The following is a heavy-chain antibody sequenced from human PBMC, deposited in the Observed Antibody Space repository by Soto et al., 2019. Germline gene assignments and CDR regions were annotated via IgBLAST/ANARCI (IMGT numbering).Heavy chain of an antibody. CDR3: APGVLLDRLRFGFDS. J-gene: IGHJ4*02. Sequence: EVQLLESGGGLVQPGGSLRLSCAASGFAFSTYALTWVRQAPGKGLEWVSGINNRGSHTYYADSVKGRCTISRDNFNNTLYLQMNSLRAEDTAVYYCAPGVLLDRLRFGFDSWGQGTLVTVSS. CDR2: INNRGSHT. D-gene: IGHD1-26*01. V-gene: IGHV3-23*01. CDR1: GFAFSTYA.